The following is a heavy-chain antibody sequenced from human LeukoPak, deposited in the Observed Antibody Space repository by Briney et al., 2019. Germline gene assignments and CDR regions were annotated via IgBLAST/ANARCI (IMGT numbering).Heavy chain of an antibody. V-gene: IGHV4-59*02. CDR1: GDSVSVYS. D-gene: IGHD2/OR15-2a*01. J-gene: IGHJ6*03. CDR3: ATTEKNRFYIDA. Sequence: PSETLSLTCTVSGDSVSVYSWNWLRQSPGKGLEWIAYMYYSGTTNYNPSLDNRVAISLDLSRHQFSLRLNSVTAADTAVYFCATTEKNRFYIDAWGQGTTVIVSS. CDR2: MYYSGTT.